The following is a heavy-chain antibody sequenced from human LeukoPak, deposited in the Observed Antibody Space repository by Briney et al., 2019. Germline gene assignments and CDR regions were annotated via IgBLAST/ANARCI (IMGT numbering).Heavy chain of an antibody. CDR1: GYTFTGYY. D-gene: IGHD1-1*01. CDR3: ARGKLERPNWFDP. Sequence: GASVKVSCKASGYTFTGYYMHWVRRAPGQGLEWMGWINPNSGGTNYAQKFQGWVTMTRDTSISTAYMELSRLRSDDTAVYYCARGKLERPNWFDPWGQGTLVTVSS. J-gene: IGHJ5*02. V-gene: IGHV1-2*04. CDR2: INPNSGGT.